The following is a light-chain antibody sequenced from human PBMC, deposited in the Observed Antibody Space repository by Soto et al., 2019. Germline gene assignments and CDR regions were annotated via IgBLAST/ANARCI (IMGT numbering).Light chain of an antibody. V-gene: IGKV1-39*01. CDR2: AAS. CDR3: QQSYGTPWT. Sequence: DIQMTQSPSSLSTSVGDRVTITCRASQSISTYLNWYQLKPGKAPKLLIYAASSLQSGVPSRFSGSGSGTDFTLTISSLQPEDFATYFCQQSYGTPWTFGQGSKVEI. CDR1: QSISTY. J-gene: IGKJ1*01.